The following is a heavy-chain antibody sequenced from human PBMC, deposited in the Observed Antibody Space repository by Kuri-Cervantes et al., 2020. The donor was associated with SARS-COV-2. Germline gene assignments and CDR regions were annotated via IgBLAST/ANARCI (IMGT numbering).Heavy chain of an antibody. CDR1: GFNFNLYG. J-gene: IGHJ5*02. CDR3: ARVLRYYDSSGYLGSFDP. V-gene: IGHV4-4*07. CDR2: IYTSGST. Sequence: GSLRLSCVVSGFNFNLYGMNWIRQPAGKGLEWIGRIYTSGSTNYNPSLKSRVTMSVDTSKNQFSLKLSSVTAADTAVYYCARVLRYYDSSGYLGSFDPWGQGTLVTVSS. D-gene: IGHD3-22*01.